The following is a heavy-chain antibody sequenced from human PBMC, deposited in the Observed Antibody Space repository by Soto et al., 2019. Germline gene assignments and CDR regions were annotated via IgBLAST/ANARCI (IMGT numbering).Heavy chain of an antibody. CDR3: ARDLGAIYDILTGYGMDV. CDR1: GYTFTSYG. D-gene: IGHD3-9*01. V-gene: IGHV1-18*01. Sequence: QVQLVQSGAEVKKPGASVKVSCKASGYTFTSYGISWVRQAPGQGLEWMGWISAYNGNTNYAQKLQGRVTMTTDPSTSTAYMELRSLRSDDTAVYYCARDLGAIYDILTGYGMDVWGQGTTVTVSS. J-gene: IGHJ6*02. CDR2: ISAYNGNT.